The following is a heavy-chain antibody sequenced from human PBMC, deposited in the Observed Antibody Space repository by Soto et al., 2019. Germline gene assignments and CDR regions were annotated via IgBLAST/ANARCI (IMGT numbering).Heavy chain of an antibody. CDR2: INPGSGTT. CDR1: GYTFTSYY. D-gene: IGHD4-17*01. V-gene: IGHV1-46*01. Sequence: QVQLVQSGAEVKRPGASVKVSCKASGYTFTSYYIHWVRQAPGQGLAWMGIINPGSGTTRYAQKFHGGFTMTRDTSTSTVYMELRSLRSEDTAVYYCARAPTVNYNFDHWGQGTLVIVSS. CDR3: ARAPTVNYNFDH. J-gene: IGHJ4*02.